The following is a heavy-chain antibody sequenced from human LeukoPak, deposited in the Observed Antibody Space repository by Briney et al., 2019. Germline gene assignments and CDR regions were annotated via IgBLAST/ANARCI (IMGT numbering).Heavy chain of an antibody. Sequence: PGGSLRLSCAASGFTFSSYSMNWVRQAPGKGLEWVSSISSSSSYIYYADSVKGRFTISRDNAKNSLYLQMNSLRAEDTALYYCAKTGYSYGYYYYYYMDVWVKGTTVTVSS. CDR2: ISSSSSYI. V-gene: IGHV3-21*04. CDR3: AKTGYSYGYYYYYYMDV. CDR1: GFTFSSYS. D-gene: IGHD5-18*01. J-gene: IGHJ6*03.